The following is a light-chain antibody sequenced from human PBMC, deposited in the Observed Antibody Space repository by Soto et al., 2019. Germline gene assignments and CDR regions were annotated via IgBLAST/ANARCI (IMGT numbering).Light chain of an antibody. Sequence: VLTQPPSVSVAPGKTARITCGGINIGSKHVHWYQQKPGQAPVLVIYYDTDRPSGIPERFSGSNSGNTATLTISRVEAGDEADYYCHVWDSSRDHPLFGGGTKVTVL. CDR3: HVWDSSRDHPL. CDR2: YDT. V-gene: IGLV3-21*04. CDR1: NIGSKH. J-gene: IGLJ2*01.